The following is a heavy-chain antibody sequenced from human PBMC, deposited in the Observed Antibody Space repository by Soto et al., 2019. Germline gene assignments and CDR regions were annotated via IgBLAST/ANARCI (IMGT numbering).Heavy chain of an antibody. CDR1: GYTFTGYY. J-gene: IGHJ5*02. Sequence: ASVKFSCKASGYTFTGYYMHWVRQAPGQGLEWMGWINPNSGGTNYAQKFQGRVTMTRDTSISTAYMELSRLRSDDTAVYYCARVRGYSSSWYELDPWGQGTLVTVSS. CDR3: ARVRGYSSSWYELDP. V-gene: IGHV1-2*02. D-gene: IGHD6-13*01. CDR2: INPNSGGT.